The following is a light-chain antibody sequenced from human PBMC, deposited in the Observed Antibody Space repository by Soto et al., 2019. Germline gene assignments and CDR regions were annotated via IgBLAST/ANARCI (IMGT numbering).Light chain of an antibody. Sequence: QSALTQPASVSGSPGQSITISCTATSSDVGRYNYVSWYQHHPGKAPKLMIYDVSNRPSGVSNRFSGSKSGNTASLTISGLQAEDEADYYCSSYTRSSTRVFGTGTKLTVL. CDR1: SSDVGRYNY. CDR2: DVS. CDR3: SSYTRSSTRV. V-gene: IGLV2-14*03. J-gene: IGLJ1*01.